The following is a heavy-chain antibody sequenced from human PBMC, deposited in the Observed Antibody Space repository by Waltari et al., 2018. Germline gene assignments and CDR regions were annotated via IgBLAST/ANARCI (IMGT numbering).Heavy chain of an antibody. CDR2: IDPSGCT. CDR3: ARRSVVGYYYYYMDV. V-gene: IGHV4-38-2*01. Sequence: QLQLQESGPGLVKPSETLSLTCAVSGYSISSGYYWGLIRQPPGKGLEWIGSIDPSGCTDYKPSLKSGVTISVDKSKNPFSLKLSSVTAADTAVYYCARRSVVGYYYYYMDVWGKGTTVTVSS. CDR1: GYSISSGYY. D-gene: IGHD2-15*01. J-gene: IGHJ6*03.